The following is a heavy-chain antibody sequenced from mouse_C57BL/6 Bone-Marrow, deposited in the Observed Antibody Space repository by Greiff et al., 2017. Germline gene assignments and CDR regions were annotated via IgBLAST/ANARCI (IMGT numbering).Heavy chain of an antibody. J-gene: IGHJ1*01. V-gene: IGHV1-74*01. D-gene: IGHD2-5*01. CDR3: ATAYSNYWLYDG. CDR2: IHPSDSDT. CDR1: GYTFTSYW. Sequence: VKLQQPGAELVKPGASVKVSCKASGYTFTSYWMHWVKQRPGQGLEWIGRIHPSDSDTNYNQKFKGKATLTVDKSSSTAYMQLRSLTSEDSAVYCCATAYSNYWLYDGWGAGTTVTVSS.